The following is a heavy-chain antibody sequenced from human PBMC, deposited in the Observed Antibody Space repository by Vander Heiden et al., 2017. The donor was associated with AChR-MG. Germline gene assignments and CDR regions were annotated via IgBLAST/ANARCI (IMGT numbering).Heavy chain of an antibody. Sequence: EVQLVQSGSEVKKPGATVKISCKVSGHTFTDSFIHWVHQAPGKGLEWMGLVDPKDGGTVYAKKFQDRVTITAETSSDTTYMEMSGLTSDDAGVYFCAYLSATFAFDFWGQGTLGTVSP. D-gene: IGHD3-10*01. CDR3: AYLSATFAFDF. CDR1: GHTFTDSF. CDR2: VDPKDGGT. V-gene: IGHV1-69-2*01. J-gene: IGHJ4*02.